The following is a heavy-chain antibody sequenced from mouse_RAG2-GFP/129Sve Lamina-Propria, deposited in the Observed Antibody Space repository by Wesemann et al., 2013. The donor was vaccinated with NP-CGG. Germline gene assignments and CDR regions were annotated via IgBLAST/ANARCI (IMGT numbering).Heavy chain of an antibody. CDR1: GFTFSSYA. Sequence: EVQLVESGGGLVKPGGSLKLSCAASGFTFSSYAMSWVRQTPEKRLEWVATISDGGSYTYYPDNVKGRFTISRDNAKNNLYLQMSHLKSEDTAMYYCAARRGLPAWFAYWGQGTLVTVSA. CDR2: ISDGGSYT. CDR3: AARRGLPAWFAY. D-gene: IGHD2-4*01. V-gene: IGHV5-4*01. J-gene: IGHJ3*01.